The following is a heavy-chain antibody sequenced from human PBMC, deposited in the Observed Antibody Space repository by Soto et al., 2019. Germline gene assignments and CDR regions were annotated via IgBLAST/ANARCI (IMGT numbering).Heavy chain of an antibody. CDR3: ARHGYSYGTGPDY. CDR1: GGSISSYY. V-gene: IGHV4-59*08. Sequence: QVQLQESGPGLVKPSETLSLTCTVSGGSISSYYWSWIRQPPGQGLEWIGYNYYSGSTNYNPSLKSRVTISVDTSKNQFSLKLSSVTAADTAGYYCARHGYSYGTGPDYWGQGPLVTVSS. D-gene: IGHD5-18*01. CDR2: NYYSGST. J-gene: IGHJ4*02.